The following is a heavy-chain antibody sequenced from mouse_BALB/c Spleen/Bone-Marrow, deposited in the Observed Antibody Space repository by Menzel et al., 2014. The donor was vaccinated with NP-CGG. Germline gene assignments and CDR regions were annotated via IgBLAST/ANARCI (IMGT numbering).Heavy chain of an antibody. CDR3: ARAYYYGSSYYVMDY. V-gene: IGHV14-3*02. D-gene: IGHD1-1*01. CDR2: IDPANGNT. Sequence: VQLKESGTGLVKPGASVKLSFTASGFNIKDTYMHWVKQRPEQGLEWIGRIDPANGNTRYDPKFQGKATITADTSSNTAYLQLTSPTSEDTAVYYCARAYYYGSSYYVMDYWGQGTSVTVSS. CDR1: GFNIKDTY. J-gene: IGHJ4*01.